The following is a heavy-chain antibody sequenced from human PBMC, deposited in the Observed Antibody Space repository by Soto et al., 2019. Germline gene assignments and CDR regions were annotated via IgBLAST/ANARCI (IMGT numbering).Heavy chain of an antibody. Sequence: SETLSLTCDVSGAPITSGSYSWSWIRQPPGKGLEWIGIIYQSGNTFYKSSLRSRVTISLDRSKNQFSLKLNSVTAADTAVYYCAVRLPWSEYKGGYYGMDVWGQGTTVTVSS. CDR3: AVRLPWSEYKGGYYGMDV. CDR1: GAPITSGSYS. J-gene: IGHJ6*02. V-gene: IGHV4-30-2*01. CDR2: IYQSGNT. D-gene: IGHD3-3*01.